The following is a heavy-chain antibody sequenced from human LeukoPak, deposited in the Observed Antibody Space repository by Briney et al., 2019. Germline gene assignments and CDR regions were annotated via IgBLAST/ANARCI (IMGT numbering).Heavy chain of an antibody. CDR1: GGSISSSNYY. CDR2: IYYFGST. D-gene: IGHD2-2*01. CDR3: ARLMEYQLAGYYYYYMDV. V-gene: IGHV4-39*07. J-gene: IGHJ6*03. Sequence: SETLSLTCTVSGGSISSSNYYWGWIRQPPGKGLEWIGNIYYFGSTYYNPSLKSRVTISVDTSKNQFSLKLSSVTAADTAVYYCARLMEYQLAGYYYYYMDVWGKGTTVTISS.